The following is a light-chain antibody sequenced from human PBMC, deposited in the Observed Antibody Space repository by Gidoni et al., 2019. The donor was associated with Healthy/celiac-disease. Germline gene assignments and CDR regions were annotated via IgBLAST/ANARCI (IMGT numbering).Light chain of an antibody. J-gene: IGKJ1*01. CDR3: QQYGSSPRT. Sequence: EIVLTQSPGTLSLSPGESATLSCRASPSVSSSYLAWYQQKPGQAPRLIIYGASSRATGIPDRFSGSGSGTDFTLTISRLEPEDFAVYYCQQYGSSPRTFGQXTKVEIK. CDR1: PSVSSSY. V-gene: IGKV3-20*01. CDR2: GAS.